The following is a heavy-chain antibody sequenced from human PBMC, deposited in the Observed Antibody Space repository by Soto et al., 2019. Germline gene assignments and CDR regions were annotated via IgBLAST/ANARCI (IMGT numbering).Heavy chain of an antibody. CDR2: INSDGSST. Sequence: EVQLVESGGGLVQPGGSLRLSCAASGFTFSNYWMHWVRQAPGKGLVWVSRINSDGSSTNYADSVKGRFTISRDNAKNTLYLQMNSLRAEDTAVYYCVRAACLTGPTSVDYWGQGTLVTVSS. CDR1: GFTFSNYW. V-gene: IGHV3-74*01. D-gene: IGHD1-7*01. CDR3: VRAACLTGPTSVDY. J-gene: IGHJ4*02.